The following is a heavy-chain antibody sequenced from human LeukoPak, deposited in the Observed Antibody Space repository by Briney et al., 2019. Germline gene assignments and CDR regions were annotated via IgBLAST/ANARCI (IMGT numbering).Heavy chain of an antibody. CDR1: GVSISSSSND. CDR2: IYYSGRI. Sequence: PSQTLSLTCTASGVSISSSSNDWGWIRHPPGTLLEWIGHIYYSGRIYYIPSLKKRDTISVHTPKKPFSLCMCTVTPADRPVCYCASGYDYVDCFDLWGQGTLVTVSS. V-gene: IGHV4-39*01. D-gene: IGHD5-12*01. J-gene: IGHJ5*02. CDR3: ASGYDYVDCFDL.